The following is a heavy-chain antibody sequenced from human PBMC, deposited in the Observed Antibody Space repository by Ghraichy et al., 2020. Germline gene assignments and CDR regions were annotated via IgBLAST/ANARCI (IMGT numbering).Heavy chain of an antibody. CDR2: IRSKAYGGTT. D-gene: IGHD4-17*01. Sequence: GALRLSCTASGFTFGDYAMSWFRQAPGKGLEWVGFIRSKAYGGTTEYAASVKGRFTISRDDSKSIAYLQMNSLKTEDTAVYYCTRDSGDGDYGREPLDYWGQGTLVTVSS. CDR1: GFTFGDYA. J-gene: IGHJ4*02. V-gene: IGHV3-49*03. CDR3: TRDSGDGDYGREPLDY.